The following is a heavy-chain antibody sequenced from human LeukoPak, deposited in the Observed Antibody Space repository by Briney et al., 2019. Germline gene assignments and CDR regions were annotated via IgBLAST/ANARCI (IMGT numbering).Heavy chain of an antibody. CDR2: IYHSGST. J-gene: IGHJ3*02. CDR3: AREMARGVDDAFDI. V-gene: IGHV4-59*12. CDR1: GGSISSYY. Sequence: SSETLSLTCTVSGGSISSYYWSWIRQPPGKGLEWIGYIYHSGSTYYNPSLKSRVTISVDRSKNQFSLKLSSVTAADTAVYYCAREMARGVDDAFDIWGQGTMVTVSS. D-gene: IGHD3-10*01.